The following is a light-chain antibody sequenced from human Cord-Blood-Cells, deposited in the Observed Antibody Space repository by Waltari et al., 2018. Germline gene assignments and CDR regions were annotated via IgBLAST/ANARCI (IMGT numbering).Light chain of an antibody. CDR2: DVS. CDR1: SSDVGGYTY. V-gene: IGLV2-14*01. CDR3: SSYTSSSTLDV. J-gene: IGLJ1*01. Sequence: QSALTQPASVSGSPGQSITISCTGTSSDVGGYTYVSWYQQHPGKAPKLMIYDVSNRPSGVSNRFSGSKSGNTASLTISGLQAEDEADYYCSSYTSSSTLDVVGTGTKVTVL.